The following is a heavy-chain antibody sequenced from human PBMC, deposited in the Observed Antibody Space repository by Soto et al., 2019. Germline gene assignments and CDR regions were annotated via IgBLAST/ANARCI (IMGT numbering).Heavy chain of an antibody. CDR3: AKWRTADDAFDI. D-gene: IGHD2-21*02. V-gene: IGHV3-23*01. CDR2: VSGSGGST. CDR1: GFTFSSYA. Sequence: GGSLRLSCAASGFTFSSYAMSWVRQAPGKGLEWVSAVSGSGGSTYYADSVKGRFTISRDNSKNTLYLQMNSLRAEDTALYYCAKWRTADDAFDIWGPGTMGNV. J-gene: IGHJ3*02.